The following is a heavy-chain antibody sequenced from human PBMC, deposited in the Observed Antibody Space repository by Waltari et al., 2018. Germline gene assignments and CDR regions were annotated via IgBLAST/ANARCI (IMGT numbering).Heavy chain of an antibody. CDR1: GGTFSSST. J-gene: IGHJ6*02. CDR3: ARALKQWLVQSYYYYGMDV. Sequence: QVQLVQSGAEVKKPGSSVKVSCKASGGTFSSSTISWVRQAPGQGLEWMGRIIPILGIANYAQKFQGRVTITADKSTSTAYMELSSLRSEDTAVYYCARALKQWLVQSYYYYGMDVWGQGTTVTVSS. V-gene: IGHV1-69*02. CDR2: IIPILGIA. D-gene: IGHD6-19*01.